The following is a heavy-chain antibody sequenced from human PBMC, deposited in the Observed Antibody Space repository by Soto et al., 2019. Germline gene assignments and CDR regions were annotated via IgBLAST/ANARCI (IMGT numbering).Heavy chain of an antibody. J-gene: IGHJ5*02. CDR3: ARGTGNWFDP. D-gene: IGHD4-17*01. CDR2: IGTVGDT. V-gene: IGHV3-13*01. Sequence: GGSLRLSCAASGFTFSSYDMHWVRQATGKVLEWVSAIGTVGDTYYPGSVKGRFTISRENAKNSLYLQMNSLRAGDTAVYYCARGTGNWFDPWGQGTLVTVSS. CDR1: GFTFSSYD.